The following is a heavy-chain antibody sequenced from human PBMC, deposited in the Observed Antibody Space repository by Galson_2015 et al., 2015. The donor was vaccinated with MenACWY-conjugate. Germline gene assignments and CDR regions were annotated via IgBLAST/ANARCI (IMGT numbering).Heavy chain of an antibody. D-gene: IGHD1-14*01. CDR3: ATFPISQYGMDV. V-gene: IGHV1-69*04. J-gene: IGHJ6*02. CDR1: GGTFRSYA. CDR2: IVPMLGIG. Sequence: LVKVSCKASGGTFRSYAISWVRQAPGQGLEWMGRIVPMLGIGNYGQKFQGRVTIPADKSTGTTYMELSSLRSEDTAVYYCATFPISQYGMDVWGQGTTVTVS.